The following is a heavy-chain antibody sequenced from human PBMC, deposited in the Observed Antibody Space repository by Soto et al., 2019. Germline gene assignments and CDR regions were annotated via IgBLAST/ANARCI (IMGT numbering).Heavy chain of an antibody. CDR3: AHSRGDIVLVPAAIPSYYYYGMDV. Sequence: QITLKESGPTLVKPTQTLTLTCTFSGFSLSTSGVGVGWIRQPPGKALEWLALIYWDDDKRYSPSLKSRLTITKDTSKNQVDLTMTNMDPVDTATYYCAHSRGDIVLVPAAIPSYYYYGMDVWGQGTTVTVSS. CDR1: GFSLSTSGVG. CDR2: IYWDDDK. V-gene: IGHV2-5*02. D-gene: IGHD2-2*02. J-gene: IGHJ6*02.